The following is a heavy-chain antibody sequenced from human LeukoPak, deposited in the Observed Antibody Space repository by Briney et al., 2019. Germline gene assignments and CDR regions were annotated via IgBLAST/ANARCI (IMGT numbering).Heavy chain of an antibody. J-gene: IGHJ4*02. CDR1: GGSISSYY. CDR2: IYYSGST. Sequence: SETLSLTCTVSGGSISSYYWSWIRQPPGKGLECIGYIYYSGSTNYNPSLKSRVTISVDTSKNQFSLKLSSVTAADTAVYYCARHATDSSSSLPYYFDYWGQGILVSVCS. V-gene: IGHV4-59*01. D-gene: IGHD6-6*01. CDR3: ARHATDSSSSLPYYFDY.